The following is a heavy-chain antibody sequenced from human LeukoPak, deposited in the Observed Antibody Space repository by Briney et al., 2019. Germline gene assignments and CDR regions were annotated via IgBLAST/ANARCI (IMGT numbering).Heavy chain of an antibody. CDR2: ISYDGSNK. D-gene: IGHD4-23*01. J-gene: IGHJ4*02. V-gene: IGHV3-30-3*01. CDR3: GGGINFDY. Sequence: GRSLRLSCAASGFTFSSYAMHWVRQAPGKGLEWVAVISYDGSNKYYADSVKGRFTISRDNSKNTLYLQMNSLRAEDTAVYYCGGGINFDYWGQGTLVTVSS. CDR1: GFTFSSYA.